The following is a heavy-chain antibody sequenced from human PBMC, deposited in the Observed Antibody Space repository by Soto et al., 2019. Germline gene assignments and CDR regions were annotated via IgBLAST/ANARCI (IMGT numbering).Heavy chain of an antibody. CDR2: IYYSGST. V-gene: IGHV4-30-4*01. J-gene: IGHJ5*02. CDR1: GGSISSGDYY. D-gene: IGHD2-2*01. Sequence: QVQLQESGPGLVKPSQTLSLTCTVSGGSISSGDYYWSWIRQPPGKGLEWIGYIYYSGSTYYNPSLRSRVTISVDTSKNKFSLKLSSVTAADTAVYYCARATIVLVPAAMVSHWFDPWGQGTLVTVSS. CDR3: ARATIVLVPAAMVSHWFDP.